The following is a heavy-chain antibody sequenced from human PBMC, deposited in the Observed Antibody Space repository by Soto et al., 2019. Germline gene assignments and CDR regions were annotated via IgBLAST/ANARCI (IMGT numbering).Heavy chain of an antibody. V-gene: IGHV3-23*01. CDR1: GGSITSGNSYA. Sequence: ETLSLTCAVSGGSITSGNSYAMSWVRQAPGKGLEWVAGISSSGYTYYVDSLKGRFTISRDNSKNSLYLQMNSLRAEDTAVYYCAKDLIDYSNSYFDYWGQGTLITVSS. CDR3: AKDLIDYSNSYFDY. J-gene: IGHJ4*02. CDR2: ISSSGYT. D-gene: IGHD4-4*01.